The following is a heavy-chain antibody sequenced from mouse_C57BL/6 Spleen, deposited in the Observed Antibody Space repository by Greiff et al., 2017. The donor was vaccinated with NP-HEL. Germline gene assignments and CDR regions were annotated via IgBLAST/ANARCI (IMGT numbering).Heavy chain of an antibody. CDR2: ISSGGSYT. D-gene: IGHD1-1*01. CDR1: GFTFSSYG. J-gene: IGHJ2*01. V-gene: IGHV5-6*01. CDR3: ARHEYYGSSDCDY. Sequence: EVKLVESGGDLVKPGGSLKLSCAASGFTFSSYGMSWVRQTPDKRLEWVATISSGGSYTYYPDSVKGRVTIARDNAKNTLYLQMSSLKSEDTAMYYCARHEYYGSSDCDYWGQGTTLTVSS.